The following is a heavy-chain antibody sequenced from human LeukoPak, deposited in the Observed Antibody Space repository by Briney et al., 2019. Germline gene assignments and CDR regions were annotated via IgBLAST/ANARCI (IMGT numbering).Heavy chain of an antibody. CDR2: IYYSGST. Sequence: SETLSLTCTVSGGSISSYSWSWIRQPPGKGLEWIGYIYYSGSTNYNPSLKSRVTISVDTSKNQFSLKLSSVTAADTAVYYCARGIQLWPYYYYYMDVWGKGTTVTVSS. J-gene: IGHJ6*03. D-gene: IGHD5-18*01. CDR1: GGSISSYS. CDR3: ARGIQLWPYYYYYMDV. V-gene: IGHV4-59*12.